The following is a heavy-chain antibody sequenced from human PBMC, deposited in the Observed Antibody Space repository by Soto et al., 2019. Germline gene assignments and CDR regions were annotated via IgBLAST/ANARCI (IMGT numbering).Heavy chain of an antibody. V-gene: IGHV3-7*01. Sequence: GGSLRLSCAASGFTFSSYWMSWVRQAPGKGLEWVANIKQDGSEKYYVDSVKGRFTISRDNAKNSLYLQMNSLRAEDTAVYYCARDSGIVLMAFDYWGQGTLVTVSS. CDR2: IKQDGSEK. CDR3: ARDSGIVLMAFDY. CDR1: GFTFSSYW. D-gene: IGHD2-8*01. J-gene: IGHJ4*02.